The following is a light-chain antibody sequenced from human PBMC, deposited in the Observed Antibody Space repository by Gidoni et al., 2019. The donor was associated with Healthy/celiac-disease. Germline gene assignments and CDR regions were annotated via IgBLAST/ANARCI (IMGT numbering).Light chain of an antibody. Sequence: IRRPHSPSSLSASVGDRVTITCRASQSISSYLNWYQQKPGKAPKLLIYAASSLQSGVPSRFSGSGSGTDFTLTISSLQPEDFATYYCQQSYSTPCSFGQGTKLEIK. V-gene: IGKV1-39*01. CDR2: AAS. J-gene: IGKJ2*04. CDR1: QSISSY. CDR3: QQSYSTPCS.